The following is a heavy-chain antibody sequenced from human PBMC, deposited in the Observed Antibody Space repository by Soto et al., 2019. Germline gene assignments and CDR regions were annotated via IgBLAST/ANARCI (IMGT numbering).Heavy chain of an antibody. D-gene: IGHD3-9*01. Sequence: EVQLVESGGGLVQPGGSVRLSCAASGFTFSSYAMHWVRQAPGKGLEYVSVISSNGGSTYYANSVKGRFTISRDNSKNTLYLQMGSLRAEDMAVYYCARAIWETYGMDVWGQGTTVTVSS. CDR1: GFTFSSYA. J-gene: IGHJ6*02. V-gene: IGHV3-64*01. CDR2: ISSNGGST. CDR3: ARAIWETYGMDV.